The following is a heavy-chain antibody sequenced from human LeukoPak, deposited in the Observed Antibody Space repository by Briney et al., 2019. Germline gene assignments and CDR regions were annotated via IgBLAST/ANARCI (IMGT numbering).Heavy chain of an antibody. CDR1: GFTFSSYA. Sequence: GGSLRLSCAASGFTFSSYAMSWVRQAPGKGLEWVSAISGSGGSTYYADSVKGRFTISRDNSKNTLYLQMNSLRAEDTAVYYCAKDHLGYCSGGSCSTTYFDYWGQGTLVTVSS. V-gene: IGHV3-23*01. CDR2: ISGSGGST. D-gene: IGHD2-15*01. J-gene: IGHJ4*02. CDR3: AKDHLGYCSGGSCSTTYFDY.